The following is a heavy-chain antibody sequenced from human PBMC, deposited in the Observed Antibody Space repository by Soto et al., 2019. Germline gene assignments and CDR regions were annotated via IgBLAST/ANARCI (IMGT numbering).Heavy chain of an antibody. CDR3: AREPGRIAVAGFDY. V-gene: IGHV3-33*01. Sequence: QVQLVESGGGVVQPGRSLRLSCVASGFMFDSYGMHWVRQAPGKGLEWVAIILYDGSEKYHADSVKGRFTISRDNSKNTLYLQMNNLRAEDTALYYCAREPGRIAVAGFDYWGQGTLVTASS. CDR1: GFMFDSYG. J-gene: IGHJ4*02. D-gene: IGHD6-19*01. CDR2: ILYDGSEK.